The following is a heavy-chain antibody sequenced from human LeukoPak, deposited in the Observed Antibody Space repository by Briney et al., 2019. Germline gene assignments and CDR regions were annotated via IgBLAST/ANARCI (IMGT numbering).Heavy chain of an antibody. CDR2: IYYSGSI. J-gene: IGHJ1*01. CDR1: GGSISSSSYY. Sequence: SETLSLTCTVSGGSISSSSYYWGWIRQPPGKGLEWIGSIYYSGSIYYNPSLKSRVTISVDTSKNQFSLKLSSVTAADTAVYYCASRGGVVVPVPFQHWGQGTLVTVSS. D-gene: IGHD2-2*01. CDR3: ASRGGVVVPVPFQH. V-gene: IGHV4-39*01.